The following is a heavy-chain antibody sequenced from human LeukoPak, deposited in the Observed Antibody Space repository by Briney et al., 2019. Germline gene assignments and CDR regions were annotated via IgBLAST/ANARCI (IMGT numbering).Heavy chain of an antibody. CDR3: ARSTVNNWFDP. CDR2: INHSGST. V-gene: IGHV4-34*01. D-gene: IGHD4-17*01. J-gene: IGHJ5*02. CDR1: GGSFSGYY. Sequence: SETLSLTCAVYGGSFSGYYWSWIRQPPGKGLGWIGEINHSGSTNYNPSLKSQVTISVDTSKNQFSLKLSSVTAADTAVYYCARSTVNNWFDPWGQGTLVTVSS.